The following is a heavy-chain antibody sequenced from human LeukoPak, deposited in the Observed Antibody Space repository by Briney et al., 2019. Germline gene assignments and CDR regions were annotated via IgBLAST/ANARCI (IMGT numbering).Heavy chain of an antibody. CDR2: IYHTGNT. V-gene: IGHV4-61*05. D-gene: IGHD2/OR15-2a*01. CDR3: ARHPFSNPFDF. J-gene: IGHJ4*02. Sequence: PSETLSLTCTVSGGSISSSSYYWGWIRQPPGKGLEWIGYIYHTGNTDYNPSLRGRVTISLDTSKSHFTLYLSSVTAADTAVYYCARHPFSNPFDFWGRGTLVTVSS. CDR1: GGSISSSSYY.